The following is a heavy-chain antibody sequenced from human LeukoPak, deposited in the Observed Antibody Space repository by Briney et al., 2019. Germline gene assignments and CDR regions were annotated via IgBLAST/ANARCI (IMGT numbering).Heavy chain of an antibody. CDR3: ANGNRCTSPNCLGYYYFYMDV. CDR2: INSDGSST. Sequence: PGGSLRLSCAASGFTFSSYWMHWVRQAPGKGLVWVSRINSDGSSTSYADSVKGRFTISRGNSKNTLYLQMNSLRAEDTAVYYCANGNRCTSPNCLGYYYFYMDVWGKGTTVTVSS. CDR1: GFTFSSYW. V-gene: IGHV3-74*01. D-gene: IGHD2-8*01. J-gene: IGHJ6*03.